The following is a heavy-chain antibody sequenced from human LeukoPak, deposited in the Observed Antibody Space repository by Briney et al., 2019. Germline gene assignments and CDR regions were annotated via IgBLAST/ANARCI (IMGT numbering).Heavy chain of an antibody. CDR2: ITGSDSRT. Sequence: GGSLRLSCAASGFTFSSYVMTWVRQAPGKGLEWVSVITGSDSRTYYADSVKGRFSISRDNSKNTVYLQMNSLRAEDTAAYYCAKVTLRGGGRNHDAFDVWGQGTMVTVSS. D-gene: IGHD2-15*01. J-gene: IGHJ3*01. V-gene: IGHV3-23*01. CDR3: AKVTLRGGGRNHDAFDV. CDR1: GFTFSSYV.